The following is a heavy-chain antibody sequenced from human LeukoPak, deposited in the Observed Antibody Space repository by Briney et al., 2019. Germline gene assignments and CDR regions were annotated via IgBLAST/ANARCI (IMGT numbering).Heavy chain of an antibody. Sequence: SETLSPTCTVSGGSISSYYWTWIRQPAGKGLEWIGRIYTSGSTDYNPSLKSRVTMSVDTSKNQFSLKLSSVTAADTAVYYCAREGGSGQQFDYWGQGTLVTVSS. J-gene: IGHJ4*02. CDR1: GGSISSYY. V-gene: IGHV4-4*07. CDR3: AREGGSGQQFDY. CDR2: IYTSGST. D-gene: IGHD2-15*01.